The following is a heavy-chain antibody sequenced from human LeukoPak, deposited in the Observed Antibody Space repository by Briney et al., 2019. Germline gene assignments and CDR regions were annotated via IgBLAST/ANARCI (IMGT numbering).Heavy chain of an antibody. D-gene: IGHD5-24*01. J-gene: IGHJ4*02. CDR3: AKPAKVTSYNREFDY. CDR2: ISYDGSNK. V-gene: IGHV3-30*18. CDR1: GFTFSSYG. Sequence: GGSLRLSCAASGFTFSSYGMHWVRQAPGKGLEWAAVISYDGSNKYYADSVKGRFTISRDNSKNTLYLQMNSLRAEDTAVYYCAKPAKVTSYNREFDYWGQGTLVTVSS.